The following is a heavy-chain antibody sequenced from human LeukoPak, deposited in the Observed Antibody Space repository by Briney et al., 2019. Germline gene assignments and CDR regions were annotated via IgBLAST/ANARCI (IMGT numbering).Heavy chain of an antibody. Sequence: GRSLRLSCAASGFTFSSYGMHWVRQAPGKGLEWVAVISYDGSNKYYADSVKGRFTICRDNSKNTLYLQMNSLRAEDTAVYYCAKDFLGGVVITPHLDYWGQGTLVTVSS. J-gene: IGHJ4*02. D-gene: IGHD3-3*01. CDR2: ISYDGSNK. V-gene: IGHV3-30*18. CDR3: AKDFLGGVVITPHLDY. CDR1: GFTFSSYG.